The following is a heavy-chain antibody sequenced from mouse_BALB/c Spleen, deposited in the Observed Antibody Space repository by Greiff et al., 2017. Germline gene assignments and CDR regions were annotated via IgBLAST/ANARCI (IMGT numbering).Heavy chain of an antibody. D-gene: IGHD2-14*01. J-gene: IGHJ2*01. CDR3: ARGSYRYFDY. CDR1: GYTFTSYT. CDR2: INPSSGYT. Sequence: QVQLQQSAAELARPGASVKMSCKASGYTFTSYTMHWVKQRPGQGLEWIGYINPSSGYTEYNQKFKDKTTLTADKSSSTAYMQLSSLTSEDSAVYYCARGSYRYFDYWGQGTTLTVSS. V-gene: IGHV1-4*02.